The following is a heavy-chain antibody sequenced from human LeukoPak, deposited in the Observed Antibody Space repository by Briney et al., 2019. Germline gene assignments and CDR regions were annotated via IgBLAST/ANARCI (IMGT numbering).Heavy chain of an antibody. CDR1: GYTFTNYG. J-gene: IGHJ4*02. Sequence: VASVKVSCKASGYTFTNYGISWVRQAPGQGLEWMAWISANNGETRYAQNLQGRLTMTTDTSTSTAYMELRSLRPDDTAVYYCARVPPSAHQLLSSDYWGQGTLVTVSS. CDR2: ISANNGET. V-gene: IGHV1-18*04. CDR3: ARVPPSAHQLLSSDY. D-gene: IGHD2-2*01.